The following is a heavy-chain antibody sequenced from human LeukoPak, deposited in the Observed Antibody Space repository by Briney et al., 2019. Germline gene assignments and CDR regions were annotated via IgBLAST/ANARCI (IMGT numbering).Heavy chain of an antibody. CDR1: GFTFSSYA. Sequence: GGPLRLSCAASGFTFSSYAMSWVRQAPGKGLEWVSAISGSGGSTYYADSVKGRFTISRDNSKNTLYLQMNSLRAEDTAVYYCAETYYYGSGSYYNVQFDYWGQGTLVTVSS. J-gene: IGHJ4*02. CDR3: AETYYYGSGSYYNVQFDY. V-gene: IGHV3-23*01. D-gene: IGHD3-10*01. CDR2: ISGSGGST.